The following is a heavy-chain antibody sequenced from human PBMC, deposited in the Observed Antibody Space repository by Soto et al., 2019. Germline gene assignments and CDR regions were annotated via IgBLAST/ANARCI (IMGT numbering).Heavy chain of an antibody. CDR1: GGSFISSSDY. Sequence: PSGTLYLTCTVSGGSFISSSDYWCWKRQPPGKGLEWIGSIYYSGSTYYNPSPKSRVTISVDTSKNQFSLKLSSVTAADTAVYYCAREGGGIIGDFWSGYSLPFDYWGQGTLVTVS. D-gene: IGHD3-3*01. CDR3: AREGGGIIGDFWSGYSLPFDY. J-gene: IGHJ4*02. CDR2: IYYSGST. V-gene: IGHV4-39*02.